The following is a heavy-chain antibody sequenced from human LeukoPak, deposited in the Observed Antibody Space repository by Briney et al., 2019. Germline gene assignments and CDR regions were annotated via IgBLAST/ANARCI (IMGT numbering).Heavy chain of an antibody. D-gene: IGHD5-18*01. CDR2: INPNSGGT. CDR3: ARDLGYSYGYMLFY. V-gene: IGHV1-2*02. CDR1: GYTFTGYY. Sequence: GASVKVSCKASGYTFTGYYMHWVRQAPGQGLEWMGWINPNSGGTNYARKFQGRVTMTRDTSISTAYMELSRLRSDDTAVYYCARDLGYSYGYMLFYWGQGTLVTVSS. J-gene: IGHJ4*02.